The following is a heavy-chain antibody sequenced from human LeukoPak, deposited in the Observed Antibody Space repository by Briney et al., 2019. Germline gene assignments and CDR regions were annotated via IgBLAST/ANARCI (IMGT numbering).Heavy chain of an antibody. J-gene: IGHJ4*02. CDR2: IKRKPDGGTT. Sequence: GGSLRLSCAASGFTFNSAWLTWVRQGPGKGLEWVARIKRKPDGGTTDYAAPVKGRFTISRDDSKSKLYLQMNSLKIEDTAVYYCTTEGYCSDGDFYSYDNWGQGTLVSVS. D-gene: IGHD2-15*01. CDR1: GFTFNSAW. V-gene: IGHV3-15*01. CDR3: TTEGYCSDGDFYSYDN.